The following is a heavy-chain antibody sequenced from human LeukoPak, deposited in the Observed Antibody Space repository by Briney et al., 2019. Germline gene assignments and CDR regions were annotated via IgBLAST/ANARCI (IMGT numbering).Heavy chain of an antibody. CDR3: AKDMSFGDYNDDY. CDR2: IRGSGGST. V-gene: IGHV3-23*01. D-gene: IGHD4-17*01. Sequence: GGSLRLSCAASGFTFSSYAMSWVRQAPGKGLEWVSSIRGSGGSTYYADSVKGRFTISRDNSKNTLYLQMNSLRAEDTAIYYCAKDMSFGDYNDDYWGQGTLVTVSS. CDR1: GFTFSSYA. J-gene: IGHJ4*02.